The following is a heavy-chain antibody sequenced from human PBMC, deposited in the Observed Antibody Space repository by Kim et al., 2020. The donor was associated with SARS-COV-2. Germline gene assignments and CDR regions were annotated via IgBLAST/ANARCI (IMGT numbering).Heavy chain of an antibody. CDR1: GFPFSTYW. CDR2: IKPDGREK. Sequence: GGSLRLSCVASGFPFSTYWMNWVRQAPGKGEWVADIKPDGREKHYVDSVKGRFTSSRDNAKNSLYLQMDNLRVEDTAVYYCMGSGYWGQGALVTVSS. V-gene: IGHV3-7*03. D-gene: IGHD7-27*01. CDR3: MGSGY. J-gene: IGHJ4*02.